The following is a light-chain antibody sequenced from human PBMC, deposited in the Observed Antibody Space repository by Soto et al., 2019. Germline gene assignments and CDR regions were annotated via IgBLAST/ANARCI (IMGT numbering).Light chain of an antibody. CDR3: CSYAPSSTYV. V-gene: IGLV2-23*02. CDR1: SSDVGSNNL. J-gene: IGLJ1*01. CDR2: EVT. Sequence: QSALTQPASVSGSPGQSITISCTGTSSDVGSNNLVSWYQQHPGKAPKLMIYEVTQRPSGVANRFSGSKSGNTASLTISGLQAEDDADYYCCSYAPSSTYVFGPGTKLTVL.